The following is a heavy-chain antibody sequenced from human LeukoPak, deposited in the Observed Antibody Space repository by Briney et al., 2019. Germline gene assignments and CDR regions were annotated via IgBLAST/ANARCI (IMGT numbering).Heavy chain of an antibody. D-gene: IGHD3-16*01. Sequence: PSETLSLTCTVSGGSISSGGYYWSWIRQHPGKGLEWIGYIYYSGSTYYNPSLKSRVAISVDTSKNQFSLKLSSVTAADTAVYYCARDVGARGYFDLWGRGTLVTVSS. CDR3: ARDVGARGYFDL. CDR1: GGSISSGGYY. J-gene: IGHJ2*01. CDR2: IYYSGST. V-gene: IGHV4-31*03.